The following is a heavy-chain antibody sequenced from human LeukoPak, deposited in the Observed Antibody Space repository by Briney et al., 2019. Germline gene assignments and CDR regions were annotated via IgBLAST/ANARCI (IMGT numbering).Heavy chain of an antibody. Sequence: PGGSLRLSCAASGFTVSSNYMSWVRQAPGKGLEWVSVIYSGGSTYYADSVKGRFTISRDNSKNTLYLQMNSLRAEDTAVYYCARAGRLIAFDTWGQGTMVTVSS. J-gene: IGHJ3*02. CDR2: IYSGGST. D-gene: IGHD3-16*01. CDR3: ARAGRLIAFDT. V-gene: IGHV3-53*01. CDR1: GFTVSSNY.